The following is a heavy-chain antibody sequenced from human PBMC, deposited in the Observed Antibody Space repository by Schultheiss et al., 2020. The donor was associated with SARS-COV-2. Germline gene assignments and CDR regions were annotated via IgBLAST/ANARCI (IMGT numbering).Heavy chain of an antibody. CDR1: GDSISRNEYY. J-gene: IGHJ5*02. D-gene: IGHD3-16*02. CDR3: ARGLGRPTSYLNWLDP. CDR2: IHYRGTT. Sequence: SETLSLTCSVSGDSISRNEYYWAWIRQPPGKGLEWCGSIHYRGTTQYNPSLKSGVTISVDTSKNQFSLQLSSVTAADTAVYYCARGLGRPTSYLNWLDPWGQGTLVTVSS. V-gene: IGHV4-39*01.